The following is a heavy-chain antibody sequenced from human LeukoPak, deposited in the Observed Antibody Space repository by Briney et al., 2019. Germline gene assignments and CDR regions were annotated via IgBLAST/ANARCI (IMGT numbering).Heavy chain of an antibody. D-gene: IGHD3-3*01. CDR3: ARGDFWSGYPYYFDY. J-gene: IGHJ4*02. V-gene: IGHV1-8*03. CDR1: GGTFSSYA. Sequence: ASVKVSCKASGGTFSSYAISWVRQATGQGLEWMGWMNPNSGNTGYAQKFQGRVTITRNTSISTAYMELSSLRSEDTAVYYCARGDFWSGYPYYFDYWGQGTLVTVSS. CDR2: MNPNSGNT.